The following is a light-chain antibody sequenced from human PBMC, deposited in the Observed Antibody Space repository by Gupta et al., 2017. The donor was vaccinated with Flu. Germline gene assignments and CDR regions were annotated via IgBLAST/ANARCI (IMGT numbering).Light chain of an antibody. V-gene: IGKV3-11*01. CDR1: QSVSSY. CDR2: DAS. CDR3: QQRSNWPPYT. Sequence: VLTQSPATLSLSPGERATLSCRASQSVSSYLAWYQQKPGQAPRLLIYDASNRATGIPARFSGSGSGTDFTLTISSLEPEDFAVYYCQQRSNWPPYTFGQGTKLEIK. J-gene: IGKJ2*01.